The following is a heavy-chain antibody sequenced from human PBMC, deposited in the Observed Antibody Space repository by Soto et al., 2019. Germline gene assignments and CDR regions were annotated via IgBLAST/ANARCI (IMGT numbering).Heavy chain of an antibody. D-gene: IGHD1-26*01. J-gene: IGHJ4*02. Sequence: EVQLVESGGGLVQPGRSLRLSCAASGFTFDHYAMHWVRQVPGKGLEWVSGISWNGGSVGYADSVMGRFTISRDNAKTSLFLQMNGLRVEDTALYYCAKGATTTTFKCFDSWGQGTLVTVSS. V-gene: IGHV3-9*01. CDR2: ISWNGGSV. CDR1: GFTFDHYA. CDR3: AKGATTTTFKCFDS.